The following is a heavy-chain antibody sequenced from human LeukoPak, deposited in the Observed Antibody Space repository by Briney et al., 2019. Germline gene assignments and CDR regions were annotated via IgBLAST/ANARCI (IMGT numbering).Heavy chain of an antibody. CDR1: GFTFSSYA. V-gene: IGHV3-23*01. J-gene: IGHJ4*02. D-gene: IGHD3-3*01. Sequence: PRGSLRLSCAASGFTFSSYAMSWVRQAPGKGLEWVSAISGSGGSTYYADSVKGRFTISRDNSKNTLYLQMNSLRAEDTAVYYCAKDRGSPATIFGVVIMAPGPYFDYWGQGTLVTVSS. CDR3: AKDRGSPATIFGVVIMAPGPYFDY. CDR2: ISGSGGST.